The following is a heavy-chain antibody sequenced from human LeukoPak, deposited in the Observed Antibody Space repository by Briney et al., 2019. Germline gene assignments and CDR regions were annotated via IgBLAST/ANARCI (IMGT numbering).Heavy chain of an antibody. V-gene: IGHV1-2*02. CDR3: ARDIVVVPAVRYYFDY. CDR2: INPNSGGT. D-gene: IGHD2-2*01. CDR1: GYTFTGYY. Sequence: ASVKDSCKASGYTFTGYYMHWVRQAPGQGLEWMGWINPNSGGTNYAQKFQGRVTMTRDTSISTAYMELSRLRSDDTAVYYCARDIVVVPAVRYYFDYWGQGTLVTVSS. J-gene: IGHJ4*02.